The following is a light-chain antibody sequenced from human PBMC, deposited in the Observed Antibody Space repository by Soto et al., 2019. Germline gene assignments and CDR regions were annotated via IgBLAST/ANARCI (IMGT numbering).Light chain of an antibody. CDR1: SSDVGGYNY. V-gene: IGLV2-14*01. J-gene: IGLJ3*02. CDR3: NSYTSGSTWV. Sequence: QSVLTQPASVSGSPGQSITISCTGTSSDVGGYNYVCWFQQHPGKAPKLMIYDVSNRPSGVSNRFSGSKSGNTASLTISGLQAEDEADYYCNSYTSGSTWVFGGGTQLTVL. CDR2: DVS.